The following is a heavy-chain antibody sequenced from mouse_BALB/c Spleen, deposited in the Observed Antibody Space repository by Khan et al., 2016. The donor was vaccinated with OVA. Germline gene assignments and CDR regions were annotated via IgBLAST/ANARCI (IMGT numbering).Heavy chain of an antibody. CDR3: ARLSYYYDSEGFAY. J-gene: IGHJ3*01. D-gene: IGHD1-1*01. CDR1: GFTFSTYG. CDR2: ISSGGSYT. Sequence: EVELVESGGDLVKPEGSLKLSCAATGFTFSTYGMSWVRQTPDKRLEWVATISSGGSYTYYPDSVQGRFTISRDNAKHTLYLQMSSPNSYDIAMLYCARLSYYYDSEGFAYWGQGTLVTVSS. V-gene: IGHV5-6*01.